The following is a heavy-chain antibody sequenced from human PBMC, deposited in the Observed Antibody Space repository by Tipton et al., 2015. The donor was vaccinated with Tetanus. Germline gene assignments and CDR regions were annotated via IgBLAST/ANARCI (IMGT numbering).Heavy chain of an antibody. D-gene: IGHD6-6*01. J-gene: IGHJ4*02. CDR2: IYPGDSDT. CDR1: GYSFTSYW. Sequence: QLVQSGAEVKKSGESLKISCKGSGYSFTSYWIGWVRQMPGKGLEWMGIIYPGDSDTRYSPSFQGQVTIPADKSISTAYLQWSSLKASDTAMYYCARPLNEYSSSSGFDYWGQGTLVTVSS. V-gene: IGHV5-51*01. CDR3: ARPLNEYSSSSGFDY.